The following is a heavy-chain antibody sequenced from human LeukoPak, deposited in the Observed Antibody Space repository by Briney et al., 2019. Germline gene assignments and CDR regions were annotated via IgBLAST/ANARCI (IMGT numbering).Heavy chain of an antibody. CDR3: ARDTTTFDP. V-gene: IGHV1-18*01. Sequence: ASVKVSCKASGYTFTSYGISWVRQAPGQGLEWMGWISTHNGDTNYAQKFQGRVIMTTDTSMSTAYMEMRSLRSDDTAVWYCARDTTTFDPWGQGTLVTVSS. CDR1: GYTFTSYG. J-gene: IGHJ5*02. D-gene: IGHD2/OR15-2a*01. CDR2: ISTHNGDT.